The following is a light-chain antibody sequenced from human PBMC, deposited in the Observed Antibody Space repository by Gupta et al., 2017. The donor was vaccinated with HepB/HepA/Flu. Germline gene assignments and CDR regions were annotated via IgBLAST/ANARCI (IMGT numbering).Light chain of an antibody. Sequence: QLMVTQSSSASASLGSSVKLTCTLSSGYRHSIIGWHQQQPDKHPRFLMKVESSGRYNKGSGIPDRFSGSRSGAARSLTISNLQSEDEADYYCDTWTSNSRVFGGGTKLTVL. CDR2: VESSGRY. J-gene: IGLJ2*01. CDR1: SGYRHSI. CDR3: DTWTSNSRV. V-gene: IGLV4-60*03.